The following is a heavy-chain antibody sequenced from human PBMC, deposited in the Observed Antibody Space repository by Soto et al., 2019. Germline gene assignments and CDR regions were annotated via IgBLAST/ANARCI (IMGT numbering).Heavy chain of an antibody. CDR3: ARDPFTVTTSLNWFDP. D-gene: IGHD4-17*01. J-gene: IGHJ5*02. CDR1: GYTFTSYA. V-gene: IGHV1-3*01. Sequence: GASVKVSCKASGYTFTSYAMHWVRQAPGQRLEWMGWINAGNGNTKYSQKFQGRVTITRDTSASTAYMELSSLRSEDTAVYYCARDPFTVTTSLNWFDPWGQGTLVTVSS. CDR2: INAGNGNT.